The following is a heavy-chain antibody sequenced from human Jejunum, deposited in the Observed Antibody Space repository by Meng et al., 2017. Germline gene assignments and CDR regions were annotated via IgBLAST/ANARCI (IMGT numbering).Heavy chain of an antibody. Sequence: QVQLVHSGAEGKKPGASVKVSCKTSGYTFTSYGISWVRQAPGQGLEWMGWISAYNGNTNYAQKFQGRVTMTTDTSTSTAYMELRSLRSDDTAVYYCTILSHCTGGTCYPYDYWGQGTLVTVSS. D-gene: IGHD2-15*01. CDR1: GYTFTSYG. CDR2: ISAYNGNT. V-gene: IGHV1-18*01. J-gene: IGHJ4*02. CDR3: TILSHCTGGTCYPYDY.